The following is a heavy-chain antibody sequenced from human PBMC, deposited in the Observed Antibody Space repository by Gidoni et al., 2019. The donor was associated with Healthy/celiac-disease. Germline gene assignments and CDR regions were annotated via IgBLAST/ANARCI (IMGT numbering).Heavy chain of an antibody. V-gene: IGHV3-48*01. J-gene: IGHJ6*04. CDR3: ATQQLGGDYYYGMDV. Sequence: EVQLVESGGGLVQPGGSLRRSCAASGFTCSSYSMNWVRQAPGKGLEWVSYISSSSSTIYYADSVKGRFTISRDNAKNSLYLQMNSLRAEDTAVYYCATQQLGGDYYYGMDVWGKGTTVTVSS. D-gene: IGHD6-13*01. CDR2: ISSSSSTI. CDR1: GFTCSSYS.